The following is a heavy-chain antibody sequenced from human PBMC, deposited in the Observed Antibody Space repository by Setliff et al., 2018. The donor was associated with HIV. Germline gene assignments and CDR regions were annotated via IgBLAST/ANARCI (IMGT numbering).Heavy chain of an antibody. D-gene: IGHD6-25*01. CDR3: ARVLPYNSALDN. Sequence: QPGGSLRLSCAASGFTLSNTYMAWVRQAPGKRPERVSTLYGSGDTYHADSVKGRFTLSRDTSKNTMYLQMNSLRREDTAVYYCARVLPYNSALDNWGQGTLVTVSS. V-gene: IGHV3-66*02. CDR2: LYGSGDT. CDR1: GFTLSNTY. J-gene: IGHJ4*02.